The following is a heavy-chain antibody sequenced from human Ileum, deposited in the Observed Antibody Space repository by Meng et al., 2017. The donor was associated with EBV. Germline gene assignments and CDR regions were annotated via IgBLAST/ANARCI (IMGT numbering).Heavy chain of an antibody. V-gene: IGHV4-4*02. Sequence: LQESGPGLLKPSATLSLTCAVSGASISSTNWWSWVRQPPGKGLEWIGDIYHSGSTNYNPSLKSRVTISIDASKNQFSLKVTSVTAADTAMYYCANRRPASGPLGDYWGQGTLVTVFS. CDR2: IYHSGST. CDR1: GASISSTNW. CDR3: ANRRPASGPLGDY. D-gene: IGHD2-2*01. J-gene: IGHJ4*02.